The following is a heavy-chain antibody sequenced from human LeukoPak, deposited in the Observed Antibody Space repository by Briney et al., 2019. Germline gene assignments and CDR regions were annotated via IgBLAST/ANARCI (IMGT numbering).Heavy chain of an antibody. Sequence: ASVKVSCKASGYTFTGYYVHWVRQAPGQGREWMGWINPNSGGTNCAQKLQGRVTMTRDTSISTAYMELSRLRSDDTAVDYCARDPVFHTVTWGQGTLVTVSS. D-gene: IGHD3-10*01. CDR1: GYTFTGYY. CDR3: ARDPVFHTVT. V-gene: IGHV1-2*02. CDR2: INPNSGGT. J-gene: IGHJ4*02.